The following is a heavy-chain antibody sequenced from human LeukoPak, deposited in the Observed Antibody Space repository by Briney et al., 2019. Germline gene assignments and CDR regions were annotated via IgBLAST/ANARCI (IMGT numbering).Heavy chain of an antibody. Sequence: GGSLRLSCAASGFTFNNYAMSWVRQAPGKGLEWVAAIYGSGSSAYYADSVKGGFTISRDNSKKSLFLQMNSLRVQDTALYYCSKWGDYDVLTGYYDSDFWGQGPLVTVSA. J-gene: IGHJ4*02. CDR2: IYGSGSSA. V-gene: IGHV3-23*01. CDR1: GFTFNNYA. CDR3: SKWGDYDVLTGYYDSDF. D-gene: IGHD3-9*01.